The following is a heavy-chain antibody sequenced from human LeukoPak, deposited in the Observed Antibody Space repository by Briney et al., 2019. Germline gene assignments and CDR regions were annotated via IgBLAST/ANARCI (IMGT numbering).Heavy chain of an antibody. J-gene: IGHJ4*02. CDR1: GYTFTSYG. V-gene: IGHV1-18*01. CDR2: ISAYNGNT. D-gene: IGHD6-19*01. CDR3: ARDTDRQWPVRGYFDY. Sequence: ASVKVSCKASGYTFTSYGISWVRQAPGQGLEWMGWISAYNGNTNYAQKLQGRVTMTTDTSTSTAYMELRSLRSDDTAVYYCARDTDRQWPVRGYFDYWGQGTLVTVSS.